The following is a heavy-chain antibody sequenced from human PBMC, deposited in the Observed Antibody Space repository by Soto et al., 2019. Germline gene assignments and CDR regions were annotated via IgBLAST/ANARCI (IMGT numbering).Heavy chain of an antibody. J-gene: IGHJ4*02. CDR1: GESFRDYY. D-gene: IGHD4-17*01. CDR2: INHSGSS. CDR3: VSQRPTVATFDY. Sequence: SETLSLTCAASGESFRDYYWSWIRQPPGKRLEWIGEINHSGSSKYTPSLKSGVPISVDTSKNQFSLKLSSVTAADTAVYYCVSQRPTVATFDYWGQGTLVTVSS. V-gene: IGHV4-34*01.